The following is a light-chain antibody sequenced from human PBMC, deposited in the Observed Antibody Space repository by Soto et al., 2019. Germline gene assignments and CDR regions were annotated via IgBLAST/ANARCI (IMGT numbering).Light chain of an antibody. CDR3: QQRTNWLT. CDR1: QNVSTY. Sequence: EIVLTQSPATQSLSPGERVTLSCRASQNVSTYLAWYQQKPGQAPRLLIYDASDRATGIPARFSGSGSGTAFTLTISSPEPEDSAVYYCQQRTNWLTFGPGTKVDIK. J-gene: IGKJ3*01. CDR2: DAS. V-gene: IGKV3-11*01.